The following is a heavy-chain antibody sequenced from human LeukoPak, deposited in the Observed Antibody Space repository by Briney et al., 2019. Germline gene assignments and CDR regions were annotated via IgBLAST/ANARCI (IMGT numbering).Heavy chain of an antibody. CDR2: IFHSGGT. J-gene: IGHJ4*02. CDR3: ARGDYYSNGWPFDY. V-gene: IGHV4-38-2*02. Sequence: SETPSLTCTVSGYSISSGYYWVWIRQPPGKGLEWIGSIFHSGGTYYNPSLQSRVTISLDTSKNHFSLKLSSVTAADTALYYCARGDYYSNGWPFDYWGQGTLVTVSS. CDR1: GYSISSGYY. D-gene: IGHD6-19*01.